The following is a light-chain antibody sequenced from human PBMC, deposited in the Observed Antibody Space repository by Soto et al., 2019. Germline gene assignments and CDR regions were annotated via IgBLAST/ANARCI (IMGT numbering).Light chain of an antibody. CDR1: SRDVGGYIY. CDR2: EVS. Sequence: QAVVTQPAAVSGSPGQSITISCTGTSRDVGGYIYVSWYQHFPGKAPKLMIYEVSNRPSGVSNRFSGSKSGNTASLTISGLQAEDEADYYCSSYTSSSTVEFGGGTKLTVL. J-gene: IGLJ2*01. CDR3: SSYTSSSTVE. V-gene: IGLV2-14*01.